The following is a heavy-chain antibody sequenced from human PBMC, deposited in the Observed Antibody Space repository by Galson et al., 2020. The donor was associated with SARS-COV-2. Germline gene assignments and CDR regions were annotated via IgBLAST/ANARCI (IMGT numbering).Heavy chain of an antibody. CDR1: GYSISSGYY. CDR2: IYHSGST. V-gene: IGHV4-38-2*02. Sequence: SETLSLTCTVSGYSISSGYYWGWIRPPPGKGLEWIGSIYHSGSTYYNPSLKSRVTISVDTSKNQFSLKLSSVTAADTAVYYCARGRLIGEHSCDYWGQGTPVTVSS. CDR3: ARGRLIGEHSCDY. D-gene: IGHD1-26*01. J-gene: IGHJ4*02.